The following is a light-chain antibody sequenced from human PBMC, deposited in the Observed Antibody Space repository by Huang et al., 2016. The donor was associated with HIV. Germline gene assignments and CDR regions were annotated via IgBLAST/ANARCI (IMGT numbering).Light chain of an antibody. CDR2: AAS. J-gene: IGKJ5*01. CDR3: QKYNSAPFT. V-gene: IGKV1-27*01. CDR1: QGISNY. Sequence: DIQMTQSPSSLSASVGDRVTITCRASQGISNYLAWYQKKPGKVTKLLIYAASTLQSGVPSLCSGSGSGTDFTLSISSPQPEDVATYYCQKYNSAPFTFGQGTRLEIK.